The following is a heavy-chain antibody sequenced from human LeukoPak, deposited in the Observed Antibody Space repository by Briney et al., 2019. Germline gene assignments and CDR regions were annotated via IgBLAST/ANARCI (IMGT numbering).Heavy chain of an antibody. CDR1: GFTFSSYW. D-gene: IGHD3-10*01. CDR3: ARDMGFGELDY. Sequence: GGSLRLSCAASGFTFSSYWMSWVRQAPGKGLEGLANIKQDGSEKYYVDSVKGRFTISSANAKNSLYLQMNSLRAEDTAVYYCARDMGFGELDYWGQGTLVTVSS. CDR2: IKQDGSEK. J-gene: IGHJ4*02. V-gene: IGHV3-7*04.